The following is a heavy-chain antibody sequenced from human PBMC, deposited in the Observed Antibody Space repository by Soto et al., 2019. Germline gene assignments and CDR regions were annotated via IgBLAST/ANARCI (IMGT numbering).Heavy chain of an antibody. CDR2: ISGYNGNT. Sequence: ASVKVSCKASGYTFNSYGIIWVRQAPGQGLEWMGWISGYNGNTNYAQTLQGRVTMTTDTSTNTAYMELRSLRSDDTAVYYCARGRGLRQQLSDSSPGYFDLWGRGTLVTVSS. D-gene: IGHD6-13*01. CDR1: GYTFNSYG. J-gene: IGHJ2*01. CDR3: ARGRGLRQQLSDSSPGYFDL. V-gene: IGHV1-18*01.